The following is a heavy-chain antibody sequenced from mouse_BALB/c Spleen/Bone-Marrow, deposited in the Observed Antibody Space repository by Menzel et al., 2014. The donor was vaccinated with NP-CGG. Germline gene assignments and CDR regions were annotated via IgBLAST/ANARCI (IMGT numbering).Heavy chain of an antibody. CDR2: INPSNGGT. CDR3: TREHGMIDWFAY. V-gene: IGHV1S81*02. CDR1: GYTFTSYY. Sequence: QVQLQQSGAELVKPGASVKLSCKASGYTFTSYYMYWVKQRPGQGLEWIGEINPSNGGTNFNEKFKSKATLTVDKSSSTAYMQLSSLTSEDSAVYYCTREHGMIDWFAYWGQGTLVTVSA. J-gene: IGHJ3*01. D-gene: IGHD1-1*01.